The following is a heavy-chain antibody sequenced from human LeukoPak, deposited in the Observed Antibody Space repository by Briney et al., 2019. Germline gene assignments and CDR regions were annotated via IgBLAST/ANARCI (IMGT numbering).Heavy chain of an antibody. CDR2: IYSGGST. V-gene: IGHV3-66*01. J-gene: IGHJ2*01. Sequence: GGSLRLSCAASGFTVSSNYMSWVRQAPGQGLEWVSVIYSGGSTYYADSVKGRFTISRDNSKNTLYLQMNSLRAEDTAVYYCARDPPRSQNLRYFDLWGRGTLVTVSS. CDR3: ARDPPRSQNLRYFDL. D-gene: IGHD1-14*01. CDR1: GFTVSSNY.